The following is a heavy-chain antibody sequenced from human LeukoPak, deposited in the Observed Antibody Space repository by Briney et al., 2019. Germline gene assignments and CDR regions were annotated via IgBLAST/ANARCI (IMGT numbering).Heavy chain of an antibody. Sequence: SETLSLTCAVYGGSFSGYYWSWIRQPPGKGLEWIGEINHSGSTNYNPSLKSRVTISVDTSKNQFSLKLSSVTAADTAVYYCARGSRSGSWYPSGGMDVWGQGTTVTVSS. V-gene: IGHV4-34*01. CDR2: INHSGST. D-gene: IGHD6-13*01. J-gene: IGHJ6*02. CDR3: ARGSRSGSWYPSGGMDV. CDR1: GGSFSGYY.